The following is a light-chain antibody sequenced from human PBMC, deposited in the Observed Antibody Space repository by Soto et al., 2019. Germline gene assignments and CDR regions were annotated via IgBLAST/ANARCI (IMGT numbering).Light chain of an antibody. CDR3: QRYNNWQLT. J-gene: IGKJ4*01. CDR2: DAS. V-gene: IGKV3-15*01. CDR1: QSICAT. Sequence: EIIMTQSPATLSVSPGERVTLSCRASQSICATLAWYQHKPGQTPSLLLYDASARATGVPARFSGSRSGTEFTLTINSLQSEDFAVYYCQRYNNWQLTFGRGTKVDIK.